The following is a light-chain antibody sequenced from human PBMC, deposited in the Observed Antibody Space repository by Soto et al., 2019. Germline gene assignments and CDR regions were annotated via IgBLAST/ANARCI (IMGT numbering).Light chain of an antibody. J-gene: IGKJ5*01. Sequence: DIQMTQSPSSLSPSVGDRVTITCQASQDIGNYLSWYQQKPGKAPTLLIYDASNLETGVPSRFSGSGSGTDFTSTISSLQPEDIATYYCQQYDSLPTFGQGTRLEIK. CDR1: QDIGNY. CDR3: QQYDSLPT. CDR2: DAS. V-gene: IGKV1-33*01.